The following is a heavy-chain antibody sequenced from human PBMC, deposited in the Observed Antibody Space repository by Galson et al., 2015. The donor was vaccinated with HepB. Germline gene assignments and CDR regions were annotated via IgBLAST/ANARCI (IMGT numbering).Heavy chain of an antibody. J-gene: IGHJ4*02. V-gene: IGHV3-72*01. CDR1: GFTFSDHY. CDR2: SRDKANSYTT. CDR3: ARAGTWGHDYYFDC. Sequence: SLRLSCAASGFTFSDHYMDWVRQAPGKGLEWVGRSRDKANSYTTEYAASVKGRFTIPRNDSDNSLYLQMNSLKTEDTAVYYCARAGTWGHDYYFDCWGQGTLVTVSS. D-gene: IGHD7-27*01.